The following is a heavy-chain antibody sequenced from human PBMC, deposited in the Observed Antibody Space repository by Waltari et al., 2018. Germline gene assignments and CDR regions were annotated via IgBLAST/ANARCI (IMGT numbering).Heavy chain of an antibody. D-gene: IGHD3-22*01. CDR1: GYTFTSYA. V-gene: IGHV1-3*01. Sequence: QVQLVQSGAEVKKPGASVTVSCKASGYTFTSYAMHWVRQAPGQRLEWMGWINAGNGNTKYSQKFQGRVTITRDTSASTAYMELSSLRSEDTAVYYCARDRRGDDSSGYYLFNWFDPWGQGTLVTVSS. J-gene: IGHJ5*02. CDR3: ARDRRGDDSSGYYLFNWFDP. CDR2: INAGNGNT.